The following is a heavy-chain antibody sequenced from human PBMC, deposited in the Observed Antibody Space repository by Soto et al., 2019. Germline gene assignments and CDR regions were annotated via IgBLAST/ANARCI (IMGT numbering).Heavy chain of an antibody. V-gene: IGHV3-7*01. J-gene: IGHJ3*02. Sequence: GGSLRLSCAASGFTFRTYWMNWVRQAPGKGLEWVAKINQDGSVKYYVDSVRGRFTISRDNSKNTVSLQMNSLRAEDTAVYYCARDLLEDPADYYDTKTDGFDIWGQGTMVTVSS. D-gene: IGHD3-22*01. CDR3: ARDLLEDPADYYDTKTDGFDI. CDR1: GFTFRTYW. CDR2: INQDGSVK.